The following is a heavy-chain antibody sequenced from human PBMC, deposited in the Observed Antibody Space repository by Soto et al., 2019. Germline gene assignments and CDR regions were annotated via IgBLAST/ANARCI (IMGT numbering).Heavy chain of an antibody. CDR2: ISFDGSRQ. CDR3: AKDSDSSGLSYFDY. CDR1: GFTFRRYG. V-gene: IGHV3-30*18. D-gene: IGHD3-22*01. J-gene: IGHJ4*02. Sequence: QVQLVESGGAVVQPERALRLSCAASGFTFRRYGMHWVRQAPGKGLEWVAVISFDGSRQRYADSVKGRFTISRDDSKNMLHLQMNSLRAEDTAVYYCAKDSDSSGLSYFDYWGQGTPVTVSS.